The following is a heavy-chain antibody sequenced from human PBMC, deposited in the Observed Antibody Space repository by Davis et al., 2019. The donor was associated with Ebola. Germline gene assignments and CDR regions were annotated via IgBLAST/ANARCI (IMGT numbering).Heavy chain of an antibody. CDR1: GSTFSSYS. CDR2: ISSSSSYI. V-gene: IGHV3-21*01. Sequence: GESLKISCAASGSTFSSYSMNWVRQAPGKGLEWVSSISSSSSYIYYADSVKGRFTISRDNAKNSLYLQMNSLRAEDTAVYYCASGLLRSADYWGQGTLVTVSS. D-gene: IGHD4-23*01. CDR3: ASGLLRSADY. J-gene: IGHJ4*02.